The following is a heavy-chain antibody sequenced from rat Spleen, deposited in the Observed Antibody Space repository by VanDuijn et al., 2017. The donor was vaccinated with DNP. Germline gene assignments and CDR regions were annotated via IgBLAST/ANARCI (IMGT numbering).Heavy chain of an antibody. CDR1: GFTLNKYW. V-gene: IGHV5-31*01. J-gene: IGHJ2*01. CDR3: TRQLGLDY. Sequence: EVQLVESGGGLVQPVGSLTLSCAASGFTLNKYWMTWIRQDPGKGLEWIASIINSGGNTYYPESVKGRFTISRDDAKNSLYLQMNSLRSEDTATYYCTRQLGLDYWGQGVMVTVSS. D-gene: IGHD5-1*01. CDR2: IINSGGNT.